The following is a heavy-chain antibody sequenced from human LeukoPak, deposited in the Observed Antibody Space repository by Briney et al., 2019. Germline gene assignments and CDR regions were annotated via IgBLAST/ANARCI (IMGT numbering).Heavy chain of an antibody. CDR1: GFAFRSHA. D-gene: IGHD2-8*02. CDR2: IRYDGSKK. Sequence: GGSLRLSCTASGFAFRSHAMHWVRQAPGKGLEWVAFIRYDGSKKFYADSVKGRFTISRDNSKNTLYLQMYSLRVDDTAIYYCARDWVAAGGDYMDVWGKGTTVT. V-gene: IGHV3-30*02. CDR3: ARDWVAAGGDYMDV. J-gene: IGHJ6*03.